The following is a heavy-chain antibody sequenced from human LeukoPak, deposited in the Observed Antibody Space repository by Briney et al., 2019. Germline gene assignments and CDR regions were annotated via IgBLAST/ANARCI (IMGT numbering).Heavy chain of an antibody. J-gene: IGHJ4*02. D-gene: IGHD1-26*01. CDR3: ARDPQQLVGATGGGFEY. V-gene: IGHV1-18*01. Sequence: ASVKVSCKASGYIFTSYGISWVRQAPGQGLEWMGWISAYNGNTNYAQKLQGRVTMTTDTSTNTAYMELRSLRSDDTAVYYCARDPQQLVGATGGGFEYWGQGTLVTVSS. CDR1: GYIFTSYG. CDR2: ISAYNGNT.